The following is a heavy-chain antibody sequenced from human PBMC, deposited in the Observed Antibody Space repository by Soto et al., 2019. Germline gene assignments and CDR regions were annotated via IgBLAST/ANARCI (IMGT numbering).Heavy chain of an antibody. CDR3: ARGRLGYCSGGSCSTFDY. Sequence: SETLSLTCAVYGGSFSGYYWSWIRQPPGKGLEWIGEINHSGSTNYNPSLKSRVTVSVDTSKNQFSLKLSSVTAADTAVYYCARGRLGYCSGGSCSTFDYWGQGTLVTVSS. CDR1: GGSFSGYY. D-gene: IGHD2-15*01. CDR2: INHSGST. V-gene: IGHV4-34*01. J-gene: IGHJ4*02.